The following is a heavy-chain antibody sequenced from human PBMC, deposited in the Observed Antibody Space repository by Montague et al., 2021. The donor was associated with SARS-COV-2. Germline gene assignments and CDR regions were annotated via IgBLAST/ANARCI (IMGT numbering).Heavy chain of an antibody. V-gene: IGHV4-39*01. Sequence: SETLSLTCTVSGASIRSGDYFWGWIRQPPGKGLEWVGSILYTGSTFDSPSLRSRLTLSVDTSKNQFSLKLRSATAADTAVYYCARRHYWYYDGGFDYWGQGTLVTVSS. CDR1: GASIRSGDYF. D-gene: IGHD3-16*01. CDR2: ILYTGST. CDR3: ARRHYWYYDGGFDY. J-gene: IGHJ4*02.